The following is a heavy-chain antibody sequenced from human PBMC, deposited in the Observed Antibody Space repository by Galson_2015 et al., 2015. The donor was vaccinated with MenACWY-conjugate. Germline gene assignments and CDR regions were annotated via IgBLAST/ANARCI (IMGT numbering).Heavy chain of an antibody. CDR2: IKSNTDGGTT. D-gene: IGHD2-15*01. J-gene: IGHJ4*02. Sequence: SLRLSCAASGFTFSKAWMSWARQAPGKGLEWVGRIKSNTDGGTTDYAAPVKGRFTISRDDSESTLYLQMSSLRTEDTGVYYCSYYYNGGSPDFDYWGQGTLVTVSS. CDR3: SYYYNGGSPDFDY. CDR1: GFTFSKAW. V-gene: IGHV3-15*01.